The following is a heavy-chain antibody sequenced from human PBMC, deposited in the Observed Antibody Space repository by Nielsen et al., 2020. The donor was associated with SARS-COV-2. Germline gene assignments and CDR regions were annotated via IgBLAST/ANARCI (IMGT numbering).Heavy chain of an antibody. CDR3: ARHRLSYSSSSSYYYYYMDV. CDR1: SSYG. V-gene: IGHV4-39*01. CDR2: IYYSGST. Sequence: SSYGVHWVRQAPGKGLEWIGSIYYSGSTYYNPSLKSRVTISVDTSKNQFSLKLSSVTAADTAVYYCARHRLSYSSSSSYYYYYMDVWGKGTTVTVSS. J-gene: IGHJ6*03. D-gene: IGHD6-6*01.